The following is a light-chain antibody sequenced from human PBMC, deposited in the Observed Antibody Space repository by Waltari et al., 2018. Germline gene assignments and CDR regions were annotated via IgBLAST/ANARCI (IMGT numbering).Light chain of an antibody. Sequence: DIQMTQSPSSLSASVGDIVTITCRASQSISSWLDWYQQKPGKAPKLLIYKASSLQSGVPSRFSGSGSGTDFTLTISSLQPEDFATYYCLQYSSSPYSFGQGTKVEIK. J-gene: IGKJ2*03. CDR3: LQYSSSPYS. CDR2: KAS. CDR1: QSISSW. V-gene: IGKV1-12*01.